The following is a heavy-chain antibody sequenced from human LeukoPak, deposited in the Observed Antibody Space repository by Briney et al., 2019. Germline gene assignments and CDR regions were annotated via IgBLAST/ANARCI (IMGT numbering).Heavy chain of an antibody. D-gene: IGHD2-15*01. J-gene: IGHJ5*02. Sequence: GGSLRLSCAASGFTFSSYAVSWVRQAPGKGLEWVSAISGSGGSTYYADSVKGRFTISRDNSKNTLYLQMNSLRAEDTAVYYCAKHSYCSGGSCYPNWFDPWGQGTLVTVSS. CDR3: AKHSYCSGGSCYPNWFDP. CDR1: GFTFSSYA. CDR2: ISGSGGST. V-gene: IGHV3-23*01.